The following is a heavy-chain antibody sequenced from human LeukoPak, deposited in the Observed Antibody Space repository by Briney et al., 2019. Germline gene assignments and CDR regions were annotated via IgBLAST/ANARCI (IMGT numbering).Heavy chain of an antibody. CDR2: ITSSGTYT. V-gene: IGHV3-21*01. Sequence: GGSLRLSCTVSGFAVSSNSMSWVRQAPGKAMEWVSSITSSGTYTFYADSVKGRFTISRDNAKNSLYLQMDSLGPEDTAVYYCARDPYSGNYGTYYYYYMDVWGKGTTVTISS. J-gene: IGHJ6*03. D-gene: IGHD1-26*01. CDR1: GFAVSSNS. CDR3: ARDPYSGNYGTYYYYYMDV.